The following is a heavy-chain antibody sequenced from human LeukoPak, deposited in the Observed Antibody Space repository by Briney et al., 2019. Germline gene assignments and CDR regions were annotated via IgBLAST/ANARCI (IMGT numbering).Heavy chain of an antibody. V-gene: IGHV4-38-2*02. CDR2: IYYSGST. CDR1: GYSISSIHC. Sequence: SETLSLTCTVSGYSISSIHCWGWIRQPPGKGLEWIGSIYYSGSTYYNPSLKSRVTISVDTSKNQFSLKLSSVTAADTAVYYCARRYCSSTSCHQRAHAFDIWGQGTMVTVSS. CDR3: ARRYCSSTSCHQRAHAFDI. J-gene: IGHJ3*02. D-gene: IGHD2-2*01.